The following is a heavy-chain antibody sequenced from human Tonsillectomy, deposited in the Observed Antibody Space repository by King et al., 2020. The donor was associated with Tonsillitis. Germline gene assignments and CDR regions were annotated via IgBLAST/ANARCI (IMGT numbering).Heavy chain of an antibody. CDR1: GYTFTSCG. CDR2: ISTYNGNT. V-gene: IGHV1-18*04. J-gene: IGHJ2*01. CDR3: AGTDRSDWYFDL. Sequence: QLVQSGAEVKKPGASVRVSCKASGYTFTSCGITWVRQAPGQGLEWMGWISTYNGNTNYAQKLQGRVTTTTDTSTSTAYMELRNLRSDDTAVYYCAGTDRSDWYFDLWGRGTLVTVSA.